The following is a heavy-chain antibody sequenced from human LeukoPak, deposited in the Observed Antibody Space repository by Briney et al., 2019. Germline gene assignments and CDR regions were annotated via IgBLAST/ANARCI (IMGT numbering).Heavy chain of an antibody. J-gene: IGHJ3*02. CDR1: GFTFSSYG. Sequence: PGGSLRLSCAASGFTFSSYGMHWVRQAPGKGLEWVAVISYDGSNRYYADSVKGRFTISRDNSKNTLYLQMNSLRAEDTAVYYCARHRSGGSQDDAFDIWGQGTLATVSS. CDR3: ARHRSGGSQDDAFDI. D-gene: IGHD2-15*01. V-gene: IGHV3-30*03. CDR2: ISYDGSNR.